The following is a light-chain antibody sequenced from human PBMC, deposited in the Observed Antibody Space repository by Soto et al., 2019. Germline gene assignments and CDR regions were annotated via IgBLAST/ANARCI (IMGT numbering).Light chain of an antibody. CDR1: ALPKKY. CDR2: KDS. J-gene: IGLJ2*01. CDR3: QSADSSGPRV. V-gene: IGLV3-25*03. Sequence: SYELTQPPSVSVSPGQTARITCSGDALPKKYAYWYQQKPGQAPVVVIYKDSERPSGIPERFSGSSSGTTVTLTISGVQAEDEADYYCQSADSSGPRVFGGGTQLTVL.